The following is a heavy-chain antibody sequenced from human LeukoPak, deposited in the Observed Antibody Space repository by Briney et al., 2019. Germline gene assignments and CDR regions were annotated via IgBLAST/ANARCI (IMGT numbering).Heavy chain of an antibody. CDR2: IYPGDSDT. V-gene: IGHV5-51*01. CDR3: VRRAAEWELLDH. J-gene: IGHJ5*02. Sequence: GESLKISCKVSGYRFTSYWIGWVGQMPGKGLEWMGIIYPGDSDTRYSPSFQGQVTISADKSISTAYLQWSSLKASDTAMYYCVRRAAEWELLDHWGQGTLVTVSS. CDR1: GYRFTSYW. D-gene: IGHD1-26*01.